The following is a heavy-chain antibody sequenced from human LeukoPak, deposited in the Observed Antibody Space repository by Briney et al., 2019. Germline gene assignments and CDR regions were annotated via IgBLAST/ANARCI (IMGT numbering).Heavy chain of an antibody. CDR1: GGSISSYY. J-gene: IGHJ4*02. CDR2: IYYSGST. Sequence: SETLSLTCTVSGGSISSYYWSWIRQPPGKGLEWIGYIYYSGSTNYNPSLKSRVTISVDTSKNQFSLKLSSVTAADTAVYYCARHYSRSSRFDYWGQGTLVTVSS. CDR3: ARHYSRSSRFDY. V-gene: IGHV4-59*08. D-gene: IGHD6-6*01.